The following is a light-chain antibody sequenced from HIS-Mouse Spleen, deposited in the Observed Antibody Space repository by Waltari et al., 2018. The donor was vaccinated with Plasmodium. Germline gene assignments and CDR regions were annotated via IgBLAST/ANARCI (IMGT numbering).Light chain of an antibody. J-gene: IGKJ1*01. CDR3: QQANSFPWT. CDR2: AAS. CDR1: QGISSW. V-gene: IGKV1-12*01. Sequence: DIQMTQSPSSVSASVGDRVTITCRASQGISSWLAWDQQKPGKAPKLLIYAASSLQSWVPSRFSGSGSVTDFTLTISSLQPEDFATYYCQQANSFPWTFGQGTKVEIK.